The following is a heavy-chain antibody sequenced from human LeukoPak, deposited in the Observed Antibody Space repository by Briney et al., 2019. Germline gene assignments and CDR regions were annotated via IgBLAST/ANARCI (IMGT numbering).Heavy chain of an antibody. CDR1: GFTFSAYW. J-gene: IGHJ2*01. D-gene: IGHD6-19*01. CDR3: ARSEAVAWSFDL. V-gene: IGHV3-74*01. Sequence: GGSLRLSCAASGFTFSAYWMHWVRQAPGKGLVWVSRLNTDGSDTRYADSVQGRFTISRDNAKNTLYLQMNSLSAEDTAVYYCARSEAVAWSFDLWGRGTLVTVSS. CDR2: LNTDGSDT.